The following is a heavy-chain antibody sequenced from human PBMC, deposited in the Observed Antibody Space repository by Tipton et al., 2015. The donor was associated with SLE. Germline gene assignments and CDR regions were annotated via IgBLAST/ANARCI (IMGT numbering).Heavy chain of an antibody. Sequence: GSLRLSCVASGFTFRSYDMHWVRSTGKGLEWVSAIGTTDDTYYADSVKGRFTISRDNSKNMLFLEMNSLRAEDTAVYYCAKSLGYCSASSCYSALENWGQGTLVTVSS. CDR3: AKSLGYCSASSCYSALEN. V-gene: IGHV3-13*01. J-gene: IGHJ4*02. D-gene: IGHD2-2*02. CDR2: IGTTDDT. CDR1: GFTFRSYD.